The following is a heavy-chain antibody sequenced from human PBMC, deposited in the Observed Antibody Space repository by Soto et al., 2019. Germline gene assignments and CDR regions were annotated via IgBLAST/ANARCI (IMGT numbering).Heavy chain of an antibody. CDR2: IYYSGNT. CDR1: GSSIITTTYY. V-gene: IGHV4-39*01. J-gene: IGHJ6*04. Sequence: SETLSLTCTVSGSSIITTTYYWAWIRQPPGEGPEWIGHIYYSGNTYYNPSLKGRVTMSVDTSSNQFSLRLTSVTAADTAVYYCASRLISNYYGMDAWGKGTTVTVS. CDR3: ASRLISNYYGMDA. D-gene: IGHD3-3*02.